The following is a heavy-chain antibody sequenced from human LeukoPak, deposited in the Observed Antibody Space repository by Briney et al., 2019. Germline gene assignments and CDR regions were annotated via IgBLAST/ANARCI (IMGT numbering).Heavy chain of an antibody. Sequence: PGGSLRLSCAASGFPFSSYWMSWVRQAPGKGLEWVANIRHDGSETYYVDSLRGRFTISRDNAKNLVYLQMNSLRAEDTAVYYCVRDNPRQQGFAYWGQGTLVTVSS. CDR2: IRHDGSET. CDR1: GFPFSSYW. J-gene: IGHJ4*02. CDR3: VRDNPRQQGFAY. D-gene: IGHD6-13*01. V-gene: IGHV3-7*03.